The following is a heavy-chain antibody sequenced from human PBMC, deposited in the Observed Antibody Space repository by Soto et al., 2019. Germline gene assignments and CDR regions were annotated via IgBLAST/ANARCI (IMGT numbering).Heavy chain of an antibody. V-gene: IGHV1-46*01. J-gene: IGHJ6*02. D-gene: IGHD3-3*01. CDR2: INPSGGST. CDR3: ARDRRYYDFWSGLLYYYYGMDV. CDR1: GYTFTSYY. Sequence: GASVKVSCKASGYTFTSYYMHWVRQAPGQGLEWMGIINPSGGSTSYAQKFQGRVTMTRDTSTSTVYMELSSLRSEDTAVYYCARDRRYYDFWSGLLYYYYGMDVWGQGTTVTVSS.